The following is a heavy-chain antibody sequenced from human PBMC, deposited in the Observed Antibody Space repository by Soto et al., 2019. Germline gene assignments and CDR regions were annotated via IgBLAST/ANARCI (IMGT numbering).Heavy chain of an antibody. J-gene: IGHJ5*02. CDR2: VTYDGTNK. Sequence: SLRLSCAASGFTFSNFGMHCVRQAPDTGLDWVAAVTYDGTNKYYADSVKGRFTISKDNSKNTLYLQMNSLRAEDMAVYYCAKGVRSGWYGSWFDPWGQGTLVTVSS. V-gene: IGHV3-30*18. CDR1: GFTFSNFG. D-gene: IGHD6-19*01. CDR3: AKGVRSGWYGSWFDP.